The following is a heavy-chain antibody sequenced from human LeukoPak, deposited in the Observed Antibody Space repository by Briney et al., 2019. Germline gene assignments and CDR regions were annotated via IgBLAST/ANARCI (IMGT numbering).Heavy chain of an antibody. V-gene: IGHV3-74*01. D-gene: IGHD1-14*01. CDR2: INSDGSST. Sequence: GGSLRLSCAASGFTFSSYWMHWVRQAPGKGLVWVSRINSDGSSTSYADSVKGRFTISRDNAKNTLYLQMNSLRAEDTAVYYCARDWRGGSRNYFYSYMDVWGKGSTVTVSS. CDR1: GFTFSSYW. CDR3: ARDWRGGSRNYFYSYMDV. J-gene: IGHJ6*03.